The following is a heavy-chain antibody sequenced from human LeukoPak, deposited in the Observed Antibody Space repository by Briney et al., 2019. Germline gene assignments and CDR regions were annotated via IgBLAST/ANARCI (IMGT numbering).Heavy chain of an antibody. V-gene: IGHV4-34*01. CDR1: GASFAGYY. Sequence: SETLSLTCGVYGASFAGYYWIWIRQSPGKGLEGIGEMNQRGSMNYNPSLKSRVTITIDRAKNQFSLKLSSVTAADTAGYYCARAYIAAAGPTWFDPWGQGTLVTVSS. CDR3: ARAYIAAAGPTWFDP. J-gene: IGHJ5*02. CDR2: MNQRGSM. D-gene: IGHD6-13*01.